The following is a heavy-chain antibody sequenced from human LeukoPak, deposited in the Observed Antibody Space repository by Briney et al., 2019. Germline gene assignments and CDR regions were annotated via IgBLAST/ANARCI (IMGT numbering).Heavy chain of an antibody. CDR2: INPNSGGT. Sequence: ASVKVSCKASGYTFTGYYMHWVRQAPGQGLEWMGWINPNSGGTNYAQKFQGRVTMTRDTSISTAYMELSRLRSDDTAVYYCARHEIAVGCTSCYYFDYWGQGTLVTGSS. CDR3: ARHEIAVGCTSCYYFDY. CDR1: GYTFTGYY. J-gene: IGHJ4*02. D-gene: IGHD2-2*01. V-gene: IGHV1-2*02.